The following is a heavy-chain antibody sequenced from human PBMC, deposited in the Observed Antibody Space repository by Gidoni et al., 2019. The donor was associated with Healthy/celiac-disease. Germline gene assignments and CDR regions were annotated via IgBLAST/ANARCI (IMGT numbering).Heavy chain of an antibody. CDR3: AKDSSSSPLTLYYYGMDV. CDR1: GFTFSSYS. V-gene: IGHV3-23*01. CDR2: ISGSGVST. D-gene: IGHD6-6*01. J-gene: IGHJ6*02. Sequence: EVQLLESGGGVVQHGGYLRLSCAASGFTFSSYSMSWVRQAPGKGVEWVSAISGSGVSTYYADSVKGRFTLSRDNSKNTLYLQMNSLRAEDTAVYYCAKDSSSSPLTLYYYGMDVWGQGTTVTVSS.